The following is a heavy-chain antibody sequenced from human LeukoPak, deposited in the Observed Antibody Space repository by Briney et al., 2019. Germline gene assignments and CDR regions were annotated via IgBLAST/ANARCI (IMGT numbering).Heavy chain of an antibody. CDR2: IHYSGNT. J-gene: IGHJ4*02. Sequence: PSETLSLTCTVSGGSISSDSHYWGWIRQTTEKGLEWFGSIHYSGNTYNIPSLMSRVTLSVDTSKSQFSLKLSSVTAADTAVYYCARHLYSESYYFWGPGTLVTVSS. CDR3: ARHLYSESYYF. V-gene: IGHV4-39*01. CDR1: GGSISSDSHY. D-gene: IGHD1-26*01.